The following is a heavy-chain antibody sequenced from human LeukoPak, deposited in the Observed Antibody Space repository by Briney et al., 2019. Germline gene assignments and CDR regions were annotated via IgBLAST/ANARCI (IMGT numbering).Heavy chain of an antibody. D-gene: IGHD1-26*01. CDR3: ARVGGGSYSRVFFDY. CDR1: GGSSSGYY. J-gene: IGHJ4*02. Sequence: SETLSLTCAVYGGSSSGYYWSWIRQPPGKGLEWIGEINHSGSTNYNPSLKSRVTISVDTSKNQFSLKLSSVTAADTAVYYCARVGGGSYSRVFFDYWGQGTLVTVSS. CDR2: INHSGST. V-gene: IGHV4-34*01.